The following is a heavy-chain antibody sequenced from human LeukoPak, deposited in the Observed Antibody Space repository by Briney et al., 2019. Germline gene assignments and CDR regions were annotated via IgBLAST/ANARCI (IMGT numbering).Heavy chain of an antibody. Sequence: SVKVSCKASGGTFSSYAISWVRQAAGQGLEWMGGIIPIFGTANYAQKFQGRVTITADESTSTAYMELSSLRSEDTAVYYCAGGYSYGLYYFDYWGEGTLVTVSS. V-gene: IGHV1-69*01. CDR1: GGTFSSYA. CDR3: AGGYSYGLYYFDY. J-gene: IGHJ4*02. D-gene: IGHD5-18*01. CDR2: IIPIFGTA.